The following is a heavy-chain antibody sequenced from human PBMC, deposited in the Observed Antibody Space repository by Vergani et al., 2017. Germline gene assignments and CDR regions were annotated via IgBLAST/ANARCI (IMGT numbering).Heavy chain of an antibody. Sequence: QVQLQESGPGLVKPSQTLSLTCTVSGGSISSGGYYWSWIRQHPGKGLEWIGYIYYSGSTYYSPSLKSRVTISVDTSKNQFSLKLSSVTAADTAVYYCARAPPHYDFWSGYYPYYFDYWGQGTLVTVSS. J-gene: IGHJ4*02. CDR2: IYYSGST. CDR1: GGSISSGGYY. D-gene: IGHD3-3*01. V-gene: IGHV4-31*03. CDR3: ARAPPHYDFWSGYYPYYFDY.